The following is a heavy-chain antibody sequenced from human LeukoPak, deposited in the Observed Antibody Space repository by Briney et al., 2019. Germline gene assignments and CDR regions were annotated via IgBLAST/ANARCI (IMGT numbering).Heavy chain of an antibody. J-gene: IGHJ6*02. CDR3: ASREGGITIFGVVSDLLLHV. CDR1: GYTFTSYD. Sequence: GASVKVSCKASGYTFTSYDINWVRQATGQGLEWMGWMNPNSGNTGYAQKFQGRVTMTRNTSISTAYMELSSLRSEDTAVYYCASREGGITIFGVVSDLLLHVWGQGTTVTVSS. V-gene: IGHV1-8*01. D-gene: IGHD3-3*01. CDR2: MNPNSGNT.